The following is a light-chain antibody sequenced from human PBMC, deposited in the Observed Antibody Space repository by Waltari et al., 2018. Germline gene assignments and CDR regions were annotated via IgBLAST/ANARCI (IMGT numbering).Light chain of an antibody. CDR1: QNVLFTSNDKNY. Sequence: DIAMTQSPDSLAVSLGERATINCKSSQNVLFTSNDKNYLAWYQQKAGQPPKLLIYWASTRKSGVPDRFSGSGSGTDFTLTISSLQAEDVAVYYCQQYYNPPLTFGGGTKVEIK. CDR2: WAS. J-gene: IGKJ4*01. V-gene: IGKV4-1*01. CDR3: QQYYNPPLT.